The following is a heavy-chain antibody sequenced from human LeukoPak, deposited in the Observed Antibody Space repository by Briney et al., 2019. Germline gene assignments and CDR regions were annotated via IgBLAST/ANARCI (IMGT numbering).Heavy chain of an antibody. V-gene: IGHV4-34*01. J-gene: IGHJ4*02. CDR2: INHSGST. D-gene: IGHD5-12*01. CDR1: GFTFSDYY. CDR3: ARASVATDTMPFDY. Sequence: GSLRLSCAASGFTFSDYYMSWIRQPPGKGLEWIGEINHSGSTNYNPSLKSRVTISVDTSKNQFSLKLSSVTAADTAVYYCARASVATDTMPFDYWGQGTLVTVSS.